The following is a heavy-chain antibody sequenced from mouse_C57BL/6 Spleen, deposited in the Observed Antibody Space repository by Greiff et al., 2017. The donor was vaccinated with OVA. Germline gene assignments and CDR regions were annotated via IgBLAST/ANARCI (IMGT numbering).Heavy chain of an antibody. D-gene: IGHD2-4*01. J-gene: IGHJ3*01. CDR1: GYTFTDYY. CDR3: ARSGDYGDTWFAY. Sequence: QVQLKESGPELVKPGASVKISCKASGYTFTDYYINWVKQRPGQGLEWIGWIFPGSGSTYYNEKFKGKATLTVDKSSSTAYMLLSSLTSEDSAVYFCARSGDYGDTWFAYWGQGTLVTVSA. V-gene: IGHV1-75*01. CDR2: IFPGSGST.